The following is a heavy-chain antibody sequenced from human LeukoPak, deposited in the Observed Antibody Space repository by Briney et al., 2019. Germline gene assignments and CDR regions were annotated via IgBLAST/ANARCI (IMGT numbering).Heavy chain of an antibody. V-gene: IGHV3-23*03. CDR2: IHNDAATT. J-gene: IGHJ4*02. CDR3: AKGKGGASFNYCFDY. D-gene: IGHD1-26*01. CDR1: GFGFGAYA. Sequence: GASLRLSCAASGFGFGAYAMIWVRQAPGKGLEWVSLIHNDAATTYYADSVRGRFTVSRDNSNNTLYLEMNSLRAEDTAVYYCAKGKGGASFNYCFDYWGQGTPVSVSS.